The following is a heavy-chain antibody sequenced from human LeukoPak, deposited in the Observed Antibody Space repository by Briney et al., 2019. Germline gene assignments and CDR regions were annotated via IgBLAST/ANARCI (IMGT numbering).Heavy chain of an antibody. CDR3: AKDRSDIVATEFDY. D-gene: IGHD5-12*01. J-gene: IGHJ4*02. Sequence: PGRSLRLSCAASGFTFSSYGMHWVRQAPGKGLEWVAVISDDGSNKYYADSVKGRFTISRDNSKNTLYLQMNSLRGEDTAVYYCAKDRSDIVATEFDYWGQGTLVTVSS. V-gene: IGHV3-30*18. CDR2: ISDDGSNK. CDR1: GFTFSSYG.